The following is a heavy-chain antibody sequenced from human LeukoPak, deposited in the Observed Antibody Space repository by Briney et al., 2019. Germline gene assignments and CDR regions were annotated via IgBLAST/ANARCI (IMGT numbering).Heavy chain of an antibody. CDR3: ARDRDWNSGFDY. D-gene: IGHD1-7*01. J-gene: IGHJ4*02. CDR2: ISTSSSYI. CDR1: GFTFSDYY. Sequence: KPGGSLRLSCAASGFTFSDYYMSWIRQAPGKGLEWVSSISTSSSYIYYADSVKGRFTISRDNARNSLNLQMNSLRVEDTAVYYCARDRDWNSGFDYWGQGTLVTVSS. V-gene: IGHV3-11*06.